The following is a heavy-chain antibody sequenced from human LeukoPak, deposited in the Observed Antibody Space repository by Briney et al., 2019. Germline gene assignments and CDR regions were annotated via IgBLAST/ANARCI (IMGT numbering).Heavy chain of an antibody. Sequence: GGSLRLSCAASGFTFSSYAMSWVRQAPGKGLEWVSSVSTGSNYIYYADSVKGRFTISRDNAKNTIFLQMNSLRVDDTAVYYCAKVSGQWLIPIDYWGQGTLVTVSS. V-gene: IGHV3-21*04. CDR1: GFTFSSYA. CDR3: AKVSGQWLIPIDY. J-gene: IGHJ4*02. D-gene: IGHD6-19*01. CDR2: VSTGSNYI.